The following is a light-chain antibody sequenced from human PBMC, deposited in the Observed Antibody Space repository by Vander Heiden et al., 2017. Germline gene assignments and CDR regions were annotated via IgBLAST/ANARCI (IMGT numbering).Light chain of an antibody. CDR1: NSDVGGYNY. CDR2: EVT. Sequence: QSALTQPRSVSGSPGQSVAISCTGTNSDVGGYNYVSWYQQHPGKAPKLMMFEVTKRPSGGPDRFSGAKSGNTASLTISGLQADDEADYYCFSYVGDYTRVFGGGTKLTVL. J-gene: IGLJ3*02. V-gene: IGLV2-11*01. CDR3: FSYVGDYTRV.